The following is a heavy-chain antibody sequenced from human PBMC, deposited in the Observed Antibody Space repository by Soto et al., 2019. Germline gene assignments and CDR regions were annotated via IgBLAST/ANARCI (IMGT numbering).Heavy chain of an antibody. J-gene: IGHJ4*02. V-gene: IGHV3-66*01. CDR1: GFTVNSNY. D-gene: IGHD3-9*01. Sequence: PGGSLRLSCAASGFTVNSNYMSWVRQAQGKGLEWVSVIYSDGSTYYADSVKGRFIISRDNSNNTLYFQMNSLRAEDTAVYYCATLTKYDILTGFYPCWGQGTLVTV. CDR3: ATLTKYDILTGFYPC. CDR2: IYSDGST.